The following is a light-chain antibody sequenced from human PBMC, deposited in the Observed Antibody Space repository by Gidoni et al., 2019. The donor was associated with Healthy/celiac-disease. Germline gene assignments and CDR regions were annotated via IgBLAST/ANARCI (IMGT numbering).Light chain of an antibody. CDR1: QSVSSY. Sequence: EIVLTQSPATLSLSPGERATITCRASQSVSSYLAWYQQQPGQAPRLLIYDAANMTSGVPARLSSGGCGAKYTLIISSLEHEDFAVYYCQQRSNRHPLTFGRGTKVEIK. V-gene: IGKV3-11*01. CDR3: QQRSNRHPLT. J-gene: IGKJ4*01. CDR2: DAA.